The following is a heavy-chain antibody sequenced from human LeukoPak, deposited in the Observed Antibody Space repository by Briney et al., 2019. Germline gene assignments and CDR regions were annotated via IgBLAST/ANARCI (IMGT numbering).Heavy chain of an antibody. Sequence: PSETLSLTCTVSGGSISGYYWSWIRQPPGKGLEWIGEINHSGSTNYNPSLKSRVTISVDTSKNQFSLKLSSVTAADTAVYYCARDAPIDYGGNSNWFDPWGQGTLVTVSS. CDR1: GGSISGYY. D-gene: IGHD4-23*01. CDR3: ARDAPIDYGGNSNWFDP. CDR2: INHSGST. J-gene: IGHJ5*02. V-gene: IGHV4-34*01.